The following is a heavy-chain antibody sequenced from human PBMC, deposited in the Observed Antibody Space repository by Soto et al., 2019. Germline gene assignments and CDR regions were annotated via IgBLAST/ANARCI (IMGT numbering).Heavy chain of an antibody. Sequence: GESLKVSCKASGYTFTSYGISWVRQAPGQGLEWMGWISAYNGNTNYAQKLQGRVTMTTDTSTSTAYMELRSLRSDDTAVYYCARDRLPFRGVMFSAYWGQGTLVTVSS. CDR2: ISAYNGNT. D-gene: IGHD3-10*01. CDR3: ARDRLPFRGVMFSAY. V-gene: IGHV1-18*01. CDR1: GYTFTSYG. J-gene: IGHJ4*02.